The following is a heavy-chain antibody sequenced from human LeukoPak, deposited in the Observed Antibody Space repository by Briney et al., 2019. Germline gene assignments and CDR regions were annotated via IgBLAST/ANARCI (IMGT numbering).Heavy chain of an antibody. D-gene: IGHD4-17*01. V-gene: IGHV3-23*01. Sequence: GGSLRLSCAASGFTFSSYAMSWVRQAPGKGLEWVSGISGSGGRRNYADSVKGRFTISRDNPKNTLYLQMSSLRAEDTAVYYCAKDMGDYGDYDYYGMDVWGQGTTVTVSS. CDR3: AKDMGDYGDYDYYGMDV. J-gene: IGHJ6*02. CDR2: ISGSGGRR. CDR1: GFTFSSYA.